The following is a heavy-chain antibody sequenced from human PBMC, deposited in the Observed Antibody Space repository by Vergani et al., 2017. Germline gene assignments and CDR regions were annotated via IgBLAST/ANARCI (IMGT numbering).Heavy chain of an antibody. D-gene: IGHD6-19*01. CDR3: ARSPGEHSSGWRTFFDY. Sequence: QVTLRESGPALVKPTQTLTLTCTLSGFSLSTSGMCVSWIRQPPGKALEWLALIAWDDDKYYSTSLKTRLTISKDTSKNQVVLTMTNMDPVDTATYYCARSPGEHSSGWRTFFDYWGQGTLVTVSS. J-gene: IGHJ4*02. V-gene: IGHV2-70*01. CDR2: IAWDDDK. CDR1: GFSLSTSGMC.